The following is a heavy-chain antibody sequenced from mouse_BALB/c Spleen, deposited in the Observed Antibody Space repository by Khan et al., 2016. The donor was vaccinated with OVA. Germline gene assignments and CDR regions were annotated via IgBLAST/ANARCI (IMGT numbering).Heavy chain of an antibody. V-gene: IGHV5-17*02. Sequence: EVELVESGGGLVQPGRSRKLSCAASGFTFSGFGMHWVRQAPEKGLEWVAYISSGSSTIYYADTVKGRFTISRDNPKNTLFLQMTSLRSEDTAMYFCARTGSYYFDYWGQGTTLTVSS. J-gene: IGHJ2*01. D-gene: IGHD2-2*01. CDR2: ISSGSSTI. CDR3: ARTGSYYFDY. CDR1: GFTFSGFG.